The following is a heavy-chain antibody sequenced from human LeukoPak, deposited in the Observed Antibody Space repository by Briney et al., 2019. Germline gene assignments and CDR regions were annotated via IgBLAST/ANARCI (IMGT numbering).Heavy chain of an antibody. CDR1: GFTFSSYA. V-gene: IGHV3-30-3*01. Sequence: GRSLRLSCAASGFTFSSYAMHWVRQAPGKGLEWVAVISYDGSNKYYADSVKGRFTISRDNSKNTLYLQMNSLRSEDTAVYYCARFDLQGGWSGSPDAFDIWGQGTMVTVSS. D-gene: IGHD1-26*01. CDR3: ARFDLQGGWSGSPDAFDI. CDR2: ISYDGSNK. J-gene: IGHJ3*02.